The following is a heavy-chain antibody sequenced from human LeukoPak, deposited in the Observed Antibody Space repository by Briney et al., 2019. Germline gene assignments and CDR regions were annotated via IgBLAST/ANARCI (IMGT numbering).Heavy chain of an antibody. CDR3: ARGRSQMLWFGESYNWFDP. CDR1: GGSISSDY. CDR2: IYTSGST. V-gene: IGHV4-4*07. J-gene: IGHJ5*02. D-gene: IGHD3-10*01. Sequence: SETLSLTCTVSGGSISSDYWSWIRQPAGKGLEWIGRIYTSGSTNYNPSLKSRVTMSVDTSKNQFSLKLSSVTTADTAVYYCARGRSQMLWFGESYNWFDPWGQGTLVTVSS.